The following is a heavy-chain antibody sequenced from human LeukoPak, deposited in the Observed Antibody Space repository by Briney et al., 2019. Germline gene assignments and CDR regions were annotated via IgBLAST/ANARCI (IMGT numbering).Heavy chain of an antibody. J-gene: IGHJ3*02. CDR1: GGSISSSSYY. V-gene: IGHV4-39*07. CDR3: ARDKEAGPGIPLDAAFDI. D-gene: IGHD3-16*01. Sequence: PSETLSLTCTVSGGSISSSSYYWGWTRQPPGKGLEWIGSIYYSGSTYYNPSLKSRVTISVDTSKNQFSLKLTSVTAADTAVYFCARDKEAGPGIPLDAAFDIWGQGTMVTVSS. CDR2: IYYSGST.